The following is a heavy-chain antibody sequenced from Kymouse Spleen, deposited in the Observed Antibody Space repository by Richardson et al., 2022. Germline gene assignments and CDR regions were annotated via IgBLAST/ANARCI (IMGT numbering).Heavy chain of an antibody. CDR1: GGSVSSGSYY. J-gene: IGHJ4*02. CDR3: ARYSSIAARHFDY. V-gene: IGHV4-61*01. CDR2: IYYSGST. D-gene: IGHD6-6*01. Sequence: QVQLQESGPGLVKPSETLSLTCTVSGGSVSSGSYYWSWIRQPPGKGLEWIGYIYYSGSTNYNPSLKSRVTISVDTSKNQFSLKLSSVTAADTAVYYCARYSSIAARHFDYWGQGTLVTVSS.